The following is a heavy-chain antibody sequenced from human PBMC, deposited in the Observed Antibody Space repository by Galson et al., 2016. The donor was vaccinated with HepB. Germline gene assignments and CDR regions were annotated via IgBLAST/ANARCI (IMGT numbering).Heavy chain of an antibody. CDR1: GGSISNYY. J-gene: IGHJ4*02. Sequence: SETLSLTCTVSGGSISNYYWSWIRQPPGKGLERIGYIYYRGNTNYNTSLKSRVTMSIDTSKNQFSLKQRPVTAEDTAVYYCAKATISSSILFDYWSQGALFSVSA. D-gene: IGHD6-13*01. V-gene: IGHV4-59*01. CDR2: IYYRGNT. CDR3: AKATISSSILFDY.